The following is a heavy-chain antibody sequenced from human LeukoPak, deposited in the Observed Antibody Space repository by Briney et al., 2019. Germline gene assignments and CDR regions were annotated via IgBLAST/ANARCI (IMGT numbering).Heavy chain of an antibody. CDR2: ISPYNGNT. CDR3: AREVTGAYYSYYMDV. V-gene: IGHV1-18*01. Sequence: ASVKVSSKPSGFPFIIFGINCVRQTPGQGLEWMGCISPYNGNTNYTQNLQGRVTMTTDTSTSTAYRELRSLKSDDTAVYYCAREVTGAYYSYYMDVWGRGTTVTVSS. CDR1: GFPFIIFG. D-gene: IGHD7-27*01. J-gene: IGHJ6*03.